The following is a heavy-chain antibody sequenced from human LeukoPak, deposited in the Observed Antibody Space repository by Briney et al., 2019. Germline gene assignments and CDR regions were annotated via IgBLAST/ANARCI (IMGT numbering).Heavy chain of an antibody. D-gene: IGHD3-22*01. V-gene: IGHV3-9*01. Sequence: GGSLRLSCAASGFTFDDYAMHWVRQAPGKGLEWVSGISWNSGSIGYADSVKGRFTISRDNAKNSLYLQMNSLRAEDTALYYCAKSLGVVTHFDYWGQGTLVTVSS. CDR2: ISWNSGSI. J-gene: IGHJ4*02. CDR3: AKSLGVVTHFDY. CDR1: GFTFDDYA.